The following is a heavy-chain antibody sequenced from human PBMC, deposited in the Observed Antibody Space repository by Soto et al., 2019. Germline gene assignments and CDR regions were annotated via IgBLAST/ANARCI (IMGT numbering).Heavy chain of an antibody. CDR2: IYYSGST. D-gene: IGHD5-12*01. CDR3: ARHSDIVATMFPY. CDR1: GGSISSSNW. V-gene: IGHV4-39*01. Sequence: SETLSLTCAVSGGSISSSNWWSWVRQPPGKGLEWIGSIYYSGSTYYNPSLKSRVTISVDTSKNQFSLKLSSVTAADTAVYYCARHSDIVATMFPYWGQGTLVTVSS. J-gene: IGHJ4*02.